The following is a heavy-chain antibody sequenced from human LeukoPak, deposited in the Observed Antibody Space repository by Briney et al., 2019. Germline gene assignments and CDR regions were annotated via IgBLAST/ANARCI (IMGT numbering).Heavy chain of an antibody. CDR3: AKDYSPLFDCSSTSCYIVY. CDR2: ISGSGGST. J-gene: IGHJ4*02. Sequence: AGGSLRLSCAASGFTFSSYAMSWVRQAPGKGLEWVSAISGSGGSTYYADSVKGRFTTSRDNSKNTLYLQMNSLRAEDTAVYYCAKDYSPLFDCSSTSCYIVYWGQGTLVTVSS. CDR1: GFTFSSYA. V-gene: IGHV3-23*01. D-gene: IGHD2-2*02.